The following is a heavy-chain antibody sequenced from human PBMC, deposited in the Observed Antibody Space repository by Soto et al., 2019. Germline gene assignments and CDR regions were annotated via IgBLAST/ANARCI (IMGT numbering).Heavy chain of an antibody. CDR3: ARGPRSGSYSVDGFDV. V-gene: IGHV4-4*02. D-gene: IGHD1-26*01. CDR1: GASLSTSNW. J-gene: IGHJ3*01. CDR2: IYHTGSA. Sequence: SETLSLTCVVSGASLSTSNWWSWVRQAPGKGLEWIGEIYHTGSASYSPSLKSRLSMSIDKSRNQFSLRLTDVTAADTAKYYCARGPRSGSYSVDGFDVWGQGTLVTVSS.